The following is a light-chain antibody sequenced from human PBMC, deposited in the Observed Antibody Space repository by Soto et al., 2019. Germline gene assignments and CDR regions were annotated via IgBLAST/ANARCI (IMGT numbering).Light chain of an antibody. CDR1: QSVLYSSNNKRD. Sequence: DIVMTQSPDSLAVSLGERATINCKSSQSVLYSSNNKRDFGWYQQKPGQPPKLLIYWASTRESGVPDRFSGSGSGTDFTLTINSLQAEDVAVYYCQQYYTTPFTFGPGTRVEIK. CDR2: WAS. CDR3: QQYYTTPFT. J-gene: IGKJ3*01. V-gene: IGKV4-1*01.